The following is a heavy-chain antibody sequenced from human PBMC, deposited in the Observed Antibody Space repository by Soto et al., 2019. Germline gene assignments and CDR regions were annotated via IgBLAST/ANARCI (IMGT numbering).Heavy chain of an antibody. CDR2: IIPILGIA. Sequence: QVQLVQSGAEVKKPGSSVKVSCKASGGTFSSYTISWVRQAPGQGLEWMGRIIPILGIANYAQKFQGRVTITADKSTSTAYMELSSLRSEDTAVYYCARDLEYCSSTSCYPAFDIWGQGTMVTVSS. V-gene: IGHV1-69*08. J-gene: IGHJ3*02. CDR3: ARDLEYCSSTSCYPAFDI. CDR1: GGTFSSYT. D-gene: IGHD2-2*01.